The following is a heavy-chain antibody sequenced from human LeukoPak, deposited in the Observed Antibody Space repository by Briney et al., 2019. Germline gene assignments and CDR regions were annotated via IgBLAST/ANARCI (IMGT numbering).Heavy chain of an antibody. Sequence: PSETLSLTCAVYGGSFSGYYWSWIRQPPGKGLEWIGEINHSGSTNYNPSLKSRVTISVDTSKNQFSLKLSSVTAAETAVYYCARARRYSPIDYWGQGTLVTVSS. J-gene: IGHJ4*02. CDR3: ARARRYSPIDY. D-gene: IGHD4-11*01. CDR1: GGSFSGYY. V-gene: IGHV4-34*01. CDR2: INHSGST.